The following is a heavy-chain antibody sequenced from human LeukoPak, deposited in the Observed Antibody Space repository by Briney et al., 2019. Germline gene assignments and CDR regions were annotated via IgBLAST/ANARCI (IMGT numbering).Heavy chain of an antibody. CDR1: GFTFNNYA. J-gene: IGHJ4*02. V-gene: IGHV3-23*01. CDR2: ISGSDDNT. Sequence: GGSLRLSXAASGFTFNNYAMSWVGQTPGKGLEWVSTISGSDDNTYYADSVKGRFTISRDISKNTLYLQMNSLRADDTAVYYCANDFDHWGQGTLVTVSP. CDR3: ANDFDH.